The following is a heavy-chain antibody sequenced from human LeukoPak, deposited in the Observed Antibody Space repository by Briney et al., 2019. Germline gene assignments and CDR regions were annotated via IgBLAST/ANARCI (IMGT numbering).Heavy chain of an antibody. Sequence: SETLSLTCAVYGGSFSGYYWSWIRQPPGKGLEWIGEINHSGSANYNPSLKSRVTISVDTSKNQFSLKLSSVTAADTAVYYCARGSQSLNDWGQGTLVTVSS. J-gene: IGHJ4*02. CDR1: GGSFSGYY. V-gene: IGHV4-34*01. CDR2: INHSGSA. CDR3: ARGSQSLND.